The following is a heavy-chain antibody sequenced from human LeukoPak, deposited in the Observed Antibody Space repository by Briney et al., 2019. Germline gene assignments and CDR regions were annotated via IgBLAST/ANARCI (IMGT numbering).Heavy chain of an antibody. J-gene: IGHJ4*02. D-gene: IGHD5-24*01. CDR1: GFTFSSYA. Sequence: PGGSLRLSCAASGFTFSSYAMNWVRQAPGKGLEWVSGIGAGGTFTYYADSVKGRFTISRDNARNSLYLQMNSLRAEDTAVYYCARGRWRPTDYYFDYWGQGTLVTVSS. V-gene: IGHV3-23*01. CDR2: IGAGGTFT. CDR3: ARGRWRPTDYYFDY.